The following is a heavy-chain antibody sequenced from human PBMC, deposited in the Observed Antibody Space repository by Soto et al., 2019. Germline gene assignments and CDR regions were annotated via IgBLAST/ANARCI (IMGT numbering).Heavy chain of an antibody. D-gene: IGHD1-7*01. V-gene: IGHV4-59*01. CDR2: IYYSGST. Sequence: QVQLQESGPGLVKPSETLSLTCTVSGGSISSYYWNWIRQPPGKGLEWIGYIYYSGSTNYNPSLKSRVTISVDTSKNQFSLKLSSVTAADTAVYYCAREKTTIGDFDYWGQGTLVTVSS. CDR1: GGSISSYY. J-gene: IGHJ4*02. CDR3: AREKTTIGDFDY.